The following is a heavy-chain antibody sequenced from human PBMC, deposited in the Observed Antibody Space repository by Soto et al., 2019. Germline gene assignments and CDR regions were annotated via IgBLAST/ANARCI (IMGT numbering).Heavy chain of an antibody. D-gene: IGHD6-6*01. V-gene: IGHV3-23*01. J-gene: IGHJ4*02. CDR2: ISDDGDST. Sequence: EVQLLESGGGLVQPGGSLRLSCVASGFNFRTYGMNWVRQAPGKGLEWVSSISDDGDSTYYADSVKGRFTISRDNSKNTLYLQMNSLRAEDTAVYYCAIRVLYSSPSPNLDYWGQGTLLTVSS. CDR3: AIRVLYSSPSPNLDY. CDR1: GFNFRTYG.